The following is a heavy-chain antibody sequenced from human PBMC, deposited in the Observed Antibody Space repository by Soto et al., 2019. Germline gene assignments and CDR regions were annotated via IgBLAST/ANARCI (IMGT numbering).Heavy chain of an antibody. CDR3: ARGHSCGGDCYLFDY. CDR1: VYTFTSYY. D-gene: IGHD2-21*02. CDR2: INPGGGRT. Sequence: QVQLVKSGAEVTKPGASVKLSCKASVYTFTSYYIHWVRHAPGQLLEWVAMINPGGGRTKNAQMFQGRVTLTRDTSTGTVDMEPSSLTSADTAVYYCARGHSCGGDCYLFDYWGQGSLVTVSS. V-gene: IGHV1-46*01. J-gene: IGHJ4*02.